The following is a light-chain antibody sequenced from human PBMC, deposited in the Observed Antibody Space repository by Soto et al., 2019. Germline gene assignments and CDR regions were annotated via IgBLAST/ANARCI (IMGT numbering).Light chain of an antibody. CDR2: EVS. Sequence: QSVLTQPASVSGSPGQSITISCTGTSSDVGGYNSVSWYQQHPGKAPKLMIYEVSHRPSGVSNRFSGSKSGNTASLTISGLQAEDEADFYCCSYGGSFPYVFGTGTKV. CDR1: SSDVGGYNS. CDR3: CSYGGSFPYV. J-gene: IGLJ1*01. V-gene: IGLV2-14*01.